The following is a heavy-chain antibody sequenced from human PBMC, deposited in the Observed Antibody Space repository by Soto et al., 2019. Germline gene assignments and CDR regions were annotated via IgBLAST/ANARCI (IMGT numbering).Heavy chain of an antibody. Sequence: SETLSLTCTVSGGSISSYYWSWIRQPPGKGMEWIGYVHHSWGSTYNPSLQSRVAISLDTSKSQFSLKLTSVTATDTAIYYCARLPHYYGSGSFMSNGLMYFDPWGQGTLVTVSS. CDR1: GGSISSYY. CDR2: VHHSWGS. D-gene: IGHD3-10*01. J-gene: IGHJ5*01. V-gene: IGHV4-59*08. CDR3: ARLPHYYGSGSFMSNGLMYFDP.